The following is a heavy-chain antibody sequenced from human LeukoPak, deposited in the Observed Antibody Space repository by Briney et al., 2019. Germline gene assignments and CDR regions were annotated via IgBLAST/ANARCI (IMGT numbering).Heavy chain of an antibody. CDR2: LSSSSRTI. J-gene: IGHJ4*02. CDR1: GFTFSSYG. Sequence: GGSLRLSCAASGFTFSSYGMNWVRQAPGKGLGGFPTLSSSSRTIYYADSVKGRFTISRDNAKNSLYLQMNSLRAEDTAVYYCARGYYDSSGYYQSFDYWGQGTLVTVSS. D-gene: IGHD3-22*01. CDR3: ARGYYDSSGYYQSFDY. V-gene: IGHV3-48*04.